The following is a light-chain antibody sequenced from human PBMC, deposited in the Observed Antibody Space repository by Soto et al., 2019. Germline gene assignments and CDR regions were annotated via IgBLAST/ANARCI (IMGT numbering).Light chain of an antibody. CDR1: QSISTW. V-gene: IGKV1-5*01. CDR2: DVS. J-gene: IGKJ2*01. Sequence: DIPMTQSPPTLSASVGDRVTITCRASQSISTWLAGYQQKPGNAPKLLIYDVSTLQSGVPSRCNGSGSENEFTLTISSLQPDDFATYYCQQYNAYYTFGPGTQVASK. CDR3: QQYNAYYT.